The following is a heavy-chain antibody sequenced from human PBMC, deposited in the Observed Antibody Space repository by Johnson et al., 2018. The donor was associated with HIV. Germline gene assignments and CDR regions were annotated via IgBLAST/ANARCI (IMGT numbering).Heavy chain of an antibody. CDR3: ARVLSGYTYGYRHDVFDL. D-gene: IGHD5-18*01. CDR1: GFIVSGNY. Sequence: VQLVESGGGLVKPGGSLRLSCAASGFIVSGNYMSWVRQAPGKGLEWVSVIHNGGSTYYADSVKGRFTISRDNSRNTLYLQMNSLRAEDTAVYYCARVLSGYTYGYRHDVFDLWGQGTMVSVSS. CDR2: IHNGGST. V-gene: IGHV3-66*02. J-gene: IGHJ3*01.